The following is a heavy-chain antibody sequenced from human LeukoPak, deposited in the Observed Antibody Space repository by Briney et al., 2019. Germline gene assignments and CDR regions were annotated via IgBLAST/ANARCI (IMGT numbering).Heavy chain of an antibody. J-gene: IGHJ6*02. D-gene: IGHD2-2*01. Sequence: PSESLSLTCTVSGGSISSHYWGWIRQPPGKGLGWNGYIYYSGSTNYNPSRKSRATISVDTSKNQFALRLSSVTPADTAVYYCARPMPVYYYCGLDVWGQGTTVTVSS. CDR3: ARPMPVYYYCGLDV. CDR2: IYYSGST. V-gene: IGHV4-59*11. CDR1: GGSISSHY.